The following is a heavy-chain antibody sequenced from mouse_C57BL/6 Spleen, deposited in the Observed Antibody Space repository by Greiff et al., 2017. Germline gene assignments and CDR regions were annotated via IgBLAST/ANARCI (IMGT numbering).Heavy chain of an antibody. Sequence: EVQRVESGGGLVKPGGSLKLSCAASGFTFSDYGMHWVRQAPEKGLEWVAYISSGSSTIYYADTVKGRFTISRDNAKNTLFLQMTSLRSEDTAMYYCARLYSNYVYYAMDYWGQGTSVTVSS. CDR1: GFTFSDYG. CDR3: ARLYSNYVYYAMDY. CDR2: ISSGSSTI. V-gene: IGHV5-17*01. J-gene: IGHJ4*01. D-gene: IGHD2-5*01.